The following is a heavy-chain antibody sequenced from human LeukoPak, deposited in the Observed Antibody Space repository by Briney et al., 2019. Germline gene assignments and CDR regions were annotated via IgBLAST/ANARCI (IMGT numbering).Heavy chain of an antibody. D-gene: IGHD6-13*01. CDR1: GFTFSSYW. CDR2: IKQDGSEK. V-gene: IGHV3-7*01. CDR3: ARLGYGYSSRWSNGGYFQY. J-gene: IGHJ1*01. Sequence: GGSLRLSCAASGFTFSSYWMSWVRQAPGKGLEWVANIKQDGSEKYYVDSVKGRFTISRDNAKNSLFLQMGSLRDEDTAVYYCARLGYGYSSRWSNGGYFQYWGQGTLVTVSS.